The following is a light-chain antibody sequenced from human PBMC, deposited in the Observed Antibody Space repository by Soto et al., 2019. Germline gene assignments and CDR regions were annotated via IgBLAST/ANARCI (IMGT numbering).Light chain of an antibody. CDR3: QSYDHSLSVV. J-gene: IGLJ2*01. CDR2: GDN. V-gene: IGLV1-40*01. Sequence: QSVLTQPPSVSGAPGQRVTISCAGTSSHIGAGYDVHWYQQLPGTAPKLLIYGDNNRPSGVPDRFSASKSGTSASLAITGLQAEDEADYYCQSYDHSLSVVFGGGTKLTVL. CDR1: SSHIGAGYD.